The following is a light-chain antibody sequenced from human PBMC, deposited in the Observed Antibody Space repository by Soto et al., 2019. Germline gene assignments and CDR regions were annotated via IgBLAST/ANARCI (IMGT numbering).Light chain of an antibody. CDR2: GAS. V-gene: IGKV3-20*01. J-gene: IGKJ2*01. CDR1: QSISSY. CDR3: QQSGSSPGT. Sequence: EIVLTQSPGTRSLSPGERATLPCRASQSISSYLAWYQQKPGQAPRLLIYGASSRATGIPDRFSGSGSGTDFSLTITRLEPADFAVYYCQQSGSSPGTFGQGTKLEIK.